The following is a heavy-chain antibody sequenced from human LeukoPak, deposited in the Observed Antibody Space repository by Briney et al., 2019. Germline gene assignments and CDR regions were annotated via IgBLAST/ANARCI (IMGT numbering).Heavy chain of an antibody. CDR1: GFTFSSYW. CDR3: ARASYDFWSGPYYFDY. J-gene: IGHJ4*02. CDR2: IKQDGSEK. Sequence: GGALRLSCAASGFTFSSYWMSWVRQAPGKGLEWVANIKQDGSEKYYVHSVKGRLTISRDNAKNSLYLQMNSLRAEDTAVYYCARASYDFWSGPYYFDYWGQGTLVTVSS. D-gene: IGHD3-3*01. V-gene: IGHV3-7*01.